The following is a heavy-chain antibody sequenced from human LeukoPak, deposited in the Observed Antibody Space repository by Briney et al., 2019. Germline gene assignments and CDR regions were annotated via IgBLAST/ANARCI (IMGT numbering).Heavy chain of an antibody. CDR2: IYTSGST. Sequence: SETLSLTCTVSGGSISSYYWSWIRQPAGKGLEWIGRIYTSGSTNHNPSLKSRVTMSVDTSKNQFSLKLSSVTAADTAVYYCARSLRESVWGSSPYYGMDVWGQGTTVTVSS. D-gene: IGHD3-16*01. J-gene: IGHJ6*02. V-gene: IGHV4-4*07. CDR3: ARSLRESVWGSSPYYGMDV. CDR1: GGSISSYY.